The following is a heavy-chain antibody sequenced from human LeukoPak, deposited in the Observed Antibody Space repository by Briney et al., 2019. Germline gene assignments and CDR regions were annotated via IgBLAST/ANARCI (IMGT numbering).Heavy chain of an antibody. Sequence: SQTLSLTCTVSGGSISSGSYYWSWIRQPAGKGLEWIGRIYTSGSTNYNPSLKSRVTISVDTSKNQFSLKLSSVTAADTAVYYCAGDGYQLPRGTYYGMDVWGQGTTVTVSS. J-gene: IGHJ6*02. D-gene: IGHD2-2*01. CDR3: AGDGYQLPRGTYYGMDV. CDR2: IYTSGST. CDR1: GGSISSGSYY. V-gene: IGHV4-61*02.